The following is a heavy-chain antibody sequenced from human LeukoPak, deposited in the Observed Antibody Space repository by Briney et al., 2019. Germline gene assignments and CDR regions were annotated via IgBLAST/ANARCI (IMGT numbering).Heavy chain of an antibody. D-gene: IGHD3-10*01. CDR3: ARHTSYGHFDY. J-gene: IGHJ4*02. CDR1: GGSISSYY. CDR2: IYYSGST. V-gene: IGHV4-59*08. Sequence: SETLSLTCTASGGSISSYYWNWIRQSPGKGLEWIGYIYYSGSTNYNPSLKSRVTISVDRSKNQFSLKLSSVTAADTAVYYCARHTSYGHFDYWGQGTLVTVSS.